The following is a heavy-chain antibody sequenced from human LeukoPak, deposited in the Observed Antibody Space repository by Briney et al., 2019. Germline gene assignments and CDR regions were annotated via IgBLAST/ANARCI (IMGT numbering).Heavy chain of an antibody. CDR1: GFTFSSYW. V-gene: IGHV3-7*01. Sequence: GGSLRLSCAASGFTFSSYWMSWVRQAPGKGLEWVANIKQDGSEKYYVDSVKGRFTISRDNAKNSLYLQMNSLRAEDTAVYYCASHGAGGRTCEYYHFWSGYYTHNEFDYWRQGTLVTVSS. CDR2: IKQDGSEK. CDR3: ASHGAGGRTCEYYHFWSGYYTHNEFDY. J-gene: IGHJ4*02. D-gene: IGHD3-3*01.